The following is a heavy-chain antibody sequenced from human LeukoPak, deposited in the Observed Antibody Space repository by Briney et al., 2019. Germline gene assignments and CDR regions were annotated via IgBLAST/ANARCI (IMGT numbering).Heavy chain of an antibody. D-gene: IGHD4-17*01. CDR2: IIPIFGTA. J-gene: IGHJ3*02. CDR3: ARDYGDQPGGDI. CDR1: GGTFSSYA. V-gene: IGHV1-69*05. Sequence: SVNVSCKASGGTFSSYAISWVRQAPGQGLEWMGGIIPIFGTANYAQKFQGRVTITTDESTSTAYMELSSLRYEDTAVYYCARDYGDQPGGDIWGQGTMVTVSS.